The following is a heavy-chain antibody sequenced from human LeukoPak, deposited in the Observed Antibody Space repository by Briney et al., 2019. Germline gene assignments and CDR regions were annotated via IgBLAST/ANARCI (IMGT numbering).Heavy chain of an antibody. D-gene: IGHD5-18*01. CDR3: ARDIGTVVVTGDY. V-gene: IGHV4-4*02. J-gene: IGHJ4*02. CDR2: IYHSGSA. Sequence: SGTLSLTCGVSGGSISSNNWWSWVRQPPGQGLEWIGEIYHSGSANYNPSLKSRVTISVDKSKNQLSLKLISVTAADTAVYYCARDIGTVVVTGDYWGQGTLVTVSS. CDR1: GGSISSNNW.